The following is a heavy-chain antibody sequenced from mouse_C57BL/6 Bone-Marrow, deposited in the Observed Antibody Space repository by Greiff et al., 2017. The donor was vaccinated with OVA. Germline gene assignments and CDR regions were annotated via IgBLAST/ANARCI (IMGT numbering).Heavy chain of an antibody. J-gene: IGHJ2*01. CDR2: IRNKANGYTT. CDR1: GFTFTDYY. D-gene: IGHD4-1*01. CDR3: ARYNWDYFDY. Sequence: EVMLVESGGGLVQPGGSLSLSCAASGFTFTDYYMSWVRQPPGKALEWLGFIRNKANGYTTEYSASVKGRFTISRDNSQSILYLQMNALRAEDSPTYYCARYNWDYFDYWGQGTTLTVSS. V-gene: IGHV7-3*01.